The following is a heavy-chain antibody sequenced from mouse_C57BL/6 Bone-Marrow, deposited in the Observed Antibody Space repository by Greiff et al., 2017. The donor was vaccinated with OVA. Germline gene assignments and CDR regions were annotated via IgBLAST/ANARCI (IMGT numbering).Heavy chain of an antibody. Sequence: EVQVVESEGGLVQPGSSMKLSCTASGFTFSDYYMAWVRQVPEKGLEWVANINYDGSSTYYLDSLKSRFIISRDNAKNILYLQMSSLKSEDTATYYCARNYGSSYGYFDVWGTGTTVTVSS. J-gene: IGHJ1*03. CDR1: GFTFSDYY. CDR3: ARNYGSSYGYFDV. D-gene: IGHD1-1*01. V-gene: IGHV5-16*01. CDR2: INYDGSST.